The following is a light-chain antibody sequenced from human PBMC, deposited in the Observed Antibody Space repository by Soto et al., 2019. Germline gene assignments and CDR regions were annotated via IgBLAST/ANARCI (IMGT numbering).Light chain of an antibody. J-gene: IGLJ1*01. V-gene: IGLV2-14*03. CDR1: SSDVGGYNY. Sequence: QSVLTQPASVSGSPGQSINISCTGTSSDVGGYNYVSWYQHHPGKAPKLIIYDVSNRPSGVSNPFSGSKSGNTASLTISGLQPEDEADYYCSSYTTSNTRQIVVGTGTKVTDL. CDR3: SSYTTSNTRQIV. CDR2: DVS.